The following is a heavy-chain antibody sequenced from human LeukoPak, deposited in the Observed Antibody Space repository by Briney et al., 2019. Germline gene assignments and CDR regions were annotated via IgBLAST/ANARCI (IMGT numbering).Heavy chain of an antibody. Sequence: GGSLRLSCAASGFTVSSNYMSWVRQAPGRGLEWVSVIYSGGGTYYAESVKGRFTISRDNSKNTLYLQLNGLRAEDTAVYYCARDQLYYLGSGSLTVGPFHGMDVWGQGTTVTVS. CDR3: ARDQLYYLGSGSLTVGPFHGMDV. J-gene: IGHJ6*02. V-gene: IGHV3-66*01. CDR2: IYSGGGT. CDR1: GFTVSSNY. D-gene: IGHD3-10*01.